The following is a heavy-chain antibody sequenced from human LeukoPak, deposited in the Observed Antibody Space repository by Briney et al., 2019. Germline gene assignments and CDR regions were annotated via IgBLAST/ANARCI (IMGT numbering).Heavy chain of an antibody. CDR2: IWYDGSNK. CDR3: GRVIAGAIGY. D-gene: IGHD3-16*02. V-gene: IGHV3-33*01. J-gene: IGHJ4*02. CDR1: GFTFSSYG. Sequence: GGTLTLSCAASGFTFSSYGMHWVRQAPGKGLEWVAVIWYDGSNKYYADAVKGRFTISRDNSKNTLYLQMNSLRAEDTAVYYCGRVIAGAIGYWGQGTLVTVSS.